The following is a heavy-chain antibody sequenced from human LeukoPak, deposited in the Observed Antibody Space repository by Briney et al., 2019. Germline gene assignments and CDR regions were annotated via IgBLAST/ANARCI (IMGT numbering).Heavy chain of an antibody. CDR1: GGSISSYY. CDR3: ARGHPVLRFLEWLLTNWFDP. V-gene: IGHV4-4*09. D-gene: IGHD3-3*01. Sequence: SETLSLTCTVSGGSISSYYWSWIRQPPGKGLEWIGSIYTSGSTNYNPSLKSRVTISVDTSKNQFSLKLSSVTAADTAVYYCARGHPVLRFLEWLLTNWFDPWGQGTLVTVSS. CDR2: IYTSGST. J-gene: IGHJ5*02.